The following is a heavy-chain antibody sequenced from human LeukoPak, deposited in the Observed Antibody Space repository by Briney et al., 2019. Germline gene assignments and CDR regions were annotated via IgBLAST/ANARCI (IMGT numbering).Heavy chain of an antibody. Sequence: GGSLKLSCVTSGFIFSSYGIHWVRQAPGKGLEWVAFIRYDGSDKYYADSVKGRFTTSRDNSKNKVYLQMNSLRVEDTAVYYCAKDAWEVGATSEIDYWGQGTLVTVSS. CDR1: GFIFSSYG. J-gene: IGHJ4*02. CDR3: AKDAWEVGATSEIDY. D-gene: IGHD1-26*01. CDR2: IRYDGSDK. V-gene: IGHV3-30*02.